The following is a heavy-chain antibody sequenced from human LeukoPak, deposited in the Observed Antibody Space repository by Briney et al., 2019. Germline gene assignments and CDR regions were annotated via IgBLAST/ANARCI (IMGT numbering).Heavy chain of an antibody. CDR2: IYSGGST. J-gene: IGHJ3*02. CDR3: TSRYSSSWYDAFDI. V-gene: IGHV3-53*01. CDR1: GFTVSSNY. Sequence: GGSLRLSCAASGFTVSSNYMSWVRQAPGKGLEWVSVIYSGGSTYYADSVKGRFTISRDNPKNTLYLQMNSLRAEDTAVYYCTSRYSSSWYDAFDIWGQGTMVTVSS. D-gene: IGHD6-13*01.